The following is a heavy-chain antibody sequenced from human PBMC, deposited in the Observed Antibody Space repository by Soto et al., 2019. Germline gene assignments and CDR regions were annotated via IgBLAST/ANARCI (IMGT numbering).Heavy chain of an antibody. D-gene: IGHD6-19*01. Sequence: SVKVSCKAPGGTFSSYAISWVRQAPGQGLEWMGGIIPIFGTANYAQKFQGRVTITADESTSTAYMELRSLRSDDTAVYYCARESLDSIAVAGIGTSFDYWGQGTLVTVSS. J-gene: IGHJ4*02. V-gene: IGHV1-69*13. CDR1: GGTFSSYA. CDR2: IIPIFGTA. CDR3: ARESLDSIAVAGIGTSFDY.